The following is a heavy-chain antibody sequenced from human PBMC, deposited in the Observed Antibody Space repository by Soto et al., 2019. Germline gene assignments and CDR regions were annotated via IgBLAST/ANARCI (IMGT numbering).Heavy chain of an antibody. CDR1: GYSFTSYW. V-gene: IGHV5-51*01. Sequence: PGESLKISCKGSGYSFTSYWIGWVRQMPGKGLEWMGITYPGDSDTRYSPSFQGQVTISADKSISTAYLQWSSLKASDTAMYYCARLPNYDILTGWPPMDVWGQGTTVTVSS. J-gene: IGHJ6*02. CDR3: ARLPNYDILTGWPPMDV. CDR2: TYPGDSDT. D-gene: IGHD3-9*01.